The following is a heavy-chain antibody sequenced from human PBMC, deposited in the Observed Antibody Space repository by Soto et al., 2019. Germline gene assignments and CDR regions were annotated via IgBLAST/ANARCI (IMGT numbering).Heavy chain of an antibody. J-gene: IGHJ6*02. V-gene: IGHV3-23*01. CDR2: ISGSGGST. Sequence: GGSLRLSCAASGFTFSSYAMSWVRQTPGKGLEWVSAISGSGGSTYYADSVKGRFTISRDNSKNTLYLQMNSLRAEDTAVYYCAKAGADFWSGYPPRYYYYGMDVWGQGTTVTVSS. CDR3: AKAGADFWSGYPPRYYYYGMDV. CDR1: GFTFSSYA. D-gene: IGHD3-3*01.